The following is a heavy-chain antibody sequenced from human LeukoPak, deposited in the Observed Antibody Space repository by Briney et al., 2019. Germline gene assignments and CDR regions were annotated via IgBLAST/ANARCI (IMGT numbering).Heavy chain of an antibody. Sequence: GGSLRLSCAASGFTFSSYWMSWVRQAPGKGLEWGANIKQDESEKYYVDSVKGRFTISRDNAKNSLYLQMNSLRVEDTGIYYCALSSTARGGDDYWGQGTLVTVSS. D-gene: IGHD3-16*01. CDR3: ALSSTARGGDDY. J-gene: IGHJ4*02. CDR2: IKQDESEK. V-gene: IGHV3-7*03. CDR1: GFTFSSYW.